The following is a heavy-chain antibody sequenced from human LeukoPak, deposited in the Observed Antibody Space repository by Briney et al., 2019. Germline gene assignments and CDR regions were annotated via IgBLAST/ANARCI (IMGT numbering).Heavy chain of an antibody. V-gene: IGHV1-46*01. CDR2: INPSGGST. CDR1: GYTFTSYY. J-gene: IGHJ4*02. D-gene: IGHD4-17*01. CDR3: ARDDYGDYATDY. Sequence: ASVKVSCKASGYTFTSYYMHWVRQALGQGLEWMGTINPSGGSTSYAQKFQGRVTMTRDTSTSTVYMELSSLRSEDTAVYYCARDDYGDYATDYWGQGTLVTVSS.